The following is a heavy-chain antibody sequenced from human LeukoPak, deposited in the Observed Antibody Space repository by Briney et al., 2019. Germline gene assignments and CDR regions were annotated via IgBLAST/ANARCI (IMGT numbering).Heavy chain of an antibody. CDR2: ISSSGSTI. Sequence: GGSLRLSCAASGFTLSSYEMNWVRQAPGKGLEWVSYISSSGSTIYYADSVKGRFTISRDNAKNSLHLQMNSLRAEDTAVYYCARDRDSGSYDFDYWGQGTLVTVSS. CDR1: GFTLSSYE. V-gene: IGHV3-48*03. D-gene: IGHD1-26*01. CDR3: ARDRDSGSYDFDY. J-gene: IGHJ4*02.